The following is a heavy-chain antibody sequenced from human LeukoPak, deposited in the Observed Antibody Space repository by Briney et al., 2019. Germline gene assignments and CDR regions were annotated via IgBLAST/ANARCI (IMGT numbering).Heavy chain of an antibody. D-gene: IGHD2-2*03. CDR2: INPNSGGT. CDR1: GYTFTGYY. J-gene: IGHJ3*02. Sequence: ASVKVSCKASGYTFTGYYMHWVRQAPGQGLEWLGWINPNSGGTNYPQKFRGRVTMTRDTSISTACMELSRLRSDDTAVYYRARDWIPGSFDAFDIWGQGTMVTVSS. CDR3: ARDWIPGSFDAFDI. V-gene: IGHV1-2*02.